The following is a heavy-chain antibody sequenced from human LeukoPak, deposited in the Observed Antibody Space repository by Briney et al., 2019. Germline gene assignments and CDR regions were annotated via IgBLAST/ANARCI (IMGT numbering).Heavy chain of an antibody. V-gene: IGHV1-18*01. Sequence: ASVKVSCKASGYTFTSYGISWVRQAPGQGLKWMGWISAYNGNTNYAQKLQGRVTMTTDTSTSTAYMELRSLRSDDTAVYYCARDDSIYCSGGSCLGLDAFDIWGQGTMVTVSS. D-gene: IGHD2-15*01. CDR2: ISAYNGNT. J-gene: IGHJ3*02. CDR1: GYTFTSYG. CDR3: ARDDSIYCSGGSCLGLDAFDI.